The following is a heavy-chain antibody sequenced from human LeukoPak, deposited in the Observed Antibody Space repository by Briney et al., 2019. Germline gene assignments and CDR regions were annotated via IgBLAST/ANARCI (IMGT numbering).Heavy chain of an antibody. D-gene: IGHD4-17*01. CDR3: ARGHYGDGAFDI. J-gene: IGHJ3*02. CDR1: GGSISSYY. Sequence: SETLSLTCTVSGGSISSYYWSWIRQPPGKGLEWIGYIYYSGSTNYNPSLKSRVTISVDTSKNQFSLKLSSVTAADTAVYYCARGHYGDGAFDIWGQGTIVTVSS. V-gene: IGHV4-59*01. CDR2: IYYSGST.